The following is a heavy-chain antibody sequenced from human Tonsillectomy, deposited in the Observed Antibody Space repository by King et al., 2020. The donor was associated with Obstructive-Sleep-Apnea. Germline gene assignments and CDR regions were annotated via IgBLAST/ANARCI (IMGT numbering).Heavy chain of an antibody. D-gene: IGHD3-10*01. CDR1: GGSISSGDYY. Sequence: QLQESGPGLVKPSQTLSLTCTVSGGSISSGDYYWSWIRQPPGKGLEWIGYIYYSGSPYYNPSLKSRVTISVDTTKNQFSLKLSFVTAADSAVYYCARDRIGFMVRGFDYWGQGTLVTVSS. CDR3: ARDRIGFMVRGFDY. V-gene: IGHV4-30-4*01. J-gene: IGHJ4*02. CDR2: IYYSGSP.